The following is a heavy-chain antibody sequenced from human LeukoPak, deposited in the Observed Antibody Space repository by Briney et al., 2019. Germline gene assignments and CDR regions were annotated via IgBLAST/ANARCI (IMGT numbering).Heavy chain of an antibody. CDR1: GFTFSDYY. V-gene: IGHV3-11*06. CDR2: ISSSSSYT. Sequence: GGSLRLSCAASGFTFSDYYMSWIRQAPGKGLEWVSYISSSSSYTNYADSVKGRFTISRDNAKNSLYLQMNSLRAEDTAEYYCASVRSTHASYYFDYWGQGTLVTVSS. CDR3: ASVRSTHASYYFDY. J-gene: IGHJ4*02. D-gene: IGHD2-15*01.